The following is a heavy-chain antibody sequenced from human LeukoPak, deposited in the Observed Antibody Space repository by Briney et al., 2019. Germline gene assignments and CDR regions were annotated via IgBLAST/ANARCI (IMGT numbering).Heavy chain of an antibody. D-gene: IGHD3-3*01. CDR2: INHSGST. J-gene: IGHJ3*02. CDR3: ARPLGVTIFGVVTYKDAFDI. CDR1: GGSFSGYY. Sequence: SETLSLTCAVYGGSFSGYYWSWIRQPPGKGLEWIGEINHSGSTNYNPSLKSRVTISVDTSKNQFSLKLSSVTAADTAVYYCARPLGVTIFGVVTYKDAFDIWGQGTMVTVSS. V-gene: IGHV4-34*01.